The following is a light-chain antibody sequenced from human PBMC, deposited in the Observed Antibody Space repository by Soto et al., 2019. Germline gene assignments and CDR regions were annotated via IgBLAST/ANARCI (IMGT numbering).Light chain of an antibody. V-gene: IGLV4-69*01. CDR3: QTWDPPFHV. CDR1: SGHSNNA. J-gene: IGLJ1*01. Sequence: QAVVTQSPSASTSLGASVKLTCTLSSGHSNNAIAWHQKQPEKGPRFLMRLNSDGTHTKGDGIPDRFSGSSSGADHYLTISSLQSEDEADYYCQTWDPPFHVFGAGTKLTVL. CDR2: LNSDGTH.